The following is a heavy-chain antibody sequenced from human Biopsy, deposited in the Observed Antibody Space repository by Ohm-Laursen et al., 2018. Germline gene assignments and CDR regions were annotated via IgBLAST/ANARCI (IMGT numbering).Heavy chain of an antibody. J-gene: IGHJ4*02. Sequence: PPGTLSLTWSVSGGYIKSYYWNWIRQSPGKGLEWIGFIYYTGHTNYNPSLKSRATISVDTSKNQFSLKVISVTAADTAVYYCARLTGDPSYWGQGILVTVSS. V-gene: IGHV4-59*01. D-gene: IGHD7-27*01. CDR2: IYYTGHT. CDR1: GGYIKSYY. CDR3: ARLTGDPSY.